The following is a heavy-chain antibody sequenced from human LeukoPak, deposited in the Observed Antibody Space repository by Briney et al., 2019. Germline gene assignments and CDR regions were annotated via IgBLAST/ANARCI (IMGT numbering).Heavy chain of an antibody. CDR3: ARDTAMAVDY. CDR1: GGSFSGYY. CDR2: INHSGST. D-gene: IGHD5-18*01. V-gene: IGHV4-34*01. J-gene: IGHJ4*02. Sequence: SETLSLTCAVYGGSFSGYYWSWIRQPPGKGLEWIGEINHSGSTNYNPSLKSRVTISVDTSKNQFSLKLSSVTAADTAVYYCARDTAMAVDYWGQGTLVTASS.